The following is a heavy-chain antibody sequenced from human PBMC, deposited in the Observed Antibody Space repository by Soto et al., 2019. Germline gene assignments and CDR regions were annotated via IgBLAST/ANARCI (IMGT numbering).Heavy chain of an antibody. V-gene: IGHV1-2*04. CDR3: ASHGETPDWYFDL. CDR2: INPNSGGT. CDR1: GYTFTGYY. Sequence: ASVKVSCKASGYTFTGYYLHWVRQAPGQGLEWTGWINPNSGGTNYAQKFQGWVTMTRDTSISTAYMELSRLRSDDTAVYYSASHGETPDWYFDLWGRGTLVTVSS. J-gene: IGHJ2*01. D-gene: IGHD3-10*01.